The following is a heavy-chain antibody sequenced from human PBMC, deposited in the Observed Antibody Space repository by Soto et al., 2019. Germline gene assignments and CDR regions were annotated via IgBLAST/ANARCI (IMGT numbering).Heavy chain of an antibody. CDR3: ARDGLDCSGGSCYQILFDY. Sequence: SETLSLTCTVSGGSISSYYWSWIRQPPGKGLEWIGYIYYSGSTNYNPSLKSRVTMSVDTSKNQFSLKLSSVTAADTAVYYCARDGLDCSGGSCYQILFDYWGQGTLVTVS. D-gene: IGHD2-15*01. V-gene: IGHV4-59*01. CDR1: GGSISSYY. J-gene: IGHJ4*02. CDR2: IYYSGST.